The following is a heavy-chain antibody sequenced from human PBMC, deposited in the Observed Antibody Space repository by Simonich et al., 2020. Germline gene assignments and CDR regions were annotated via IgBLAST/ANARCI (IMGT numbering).Heavy chain of an antibody. CDR1: GGSFSGYY. CDR3: ARGLRVAAAGTAFQH. V-gene: IGHV4-34*01. Sequence: QVQLQQWGAGLLKPSETLSLTCAVYGGSFSGYYWSWTRQPPGKGLEWIGEINHSGSTQYNPSLKRRVTISVDTSKNQFSLKLSSVTAADTAVYYCARGLRVAAAGTAFQHWGQGTLVTVSS. CDR2: INHSGST. J-gene: IGHJ1*01. D-gene: IGHD6-13*01.